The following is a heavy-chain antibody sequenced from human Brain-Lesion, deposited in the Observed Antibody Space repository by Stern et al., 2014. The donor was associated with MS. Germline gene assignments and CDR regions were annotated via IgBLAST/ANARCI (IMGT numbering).Heavy chain of an antibody. V-gene: IGHV3-23*04. Sequence: EVQLVESEGGLVQPGGSLRLSCAASGFSFSIYAMNWVRQAPGKGLEWVSAIRGSGGSTYYADSVTGRFTISRDNSKNTLYLQMDSLRAEDTAVYYCAKGLRQQLVPFDSWGQGTLVTVSS. CDR2: IRGSGGST. D-gene: IGHD6-13*01. J-gene: IGHJ4*02. CDR3: AKGLRQQLVPFDS. CDR1: GFSFSIYA.